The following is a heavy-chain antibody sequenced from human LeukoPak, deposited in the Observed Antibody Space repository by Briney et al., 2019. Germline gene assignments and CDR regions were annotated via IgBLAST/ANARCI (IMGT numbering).Heavy chain of an antibody. Sequence: PSETLSLTCTVSGGSISSYYWSWIRQPPGKGLEWIGYIYYSGSTYYNPSLKSRVTISVDTSKNQFSLKLSSVTAADTAVYYCARDEPMGAFDIWGQGTMVTVSS. J-gene: IGHJ3*02. D-gene: IGHD1-14*01. V-gene: IGHV4-59*12. CDR1: GGSISSYY. CDR3: ARDEPMGAFDI. CDR2: IYYSGST.